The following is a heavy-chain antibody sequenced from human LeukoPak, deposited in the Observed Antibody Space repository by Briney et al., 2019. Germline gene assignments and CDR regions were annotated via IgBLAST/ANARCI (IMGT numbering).Heavy chain of an antibody. CDR1: GFTFSSYG. CDR2: ISGSGGST. Sequence: GGTLRLSCAASGFTFSSYGMSWVRQAPGKGLEWVSAISGSGGSTYYADSVKGRFTISRDNSKNTLYLQMNSLRAEDTVVYYCAKEEDLYYYYYMDVWGKGTTVTISS. D-gene: IGHD2-15*01. V-gene: IGHV3-23*01. CDR3: AKEEDLYYYYYMDV. J-gene: IGHJ6*03.